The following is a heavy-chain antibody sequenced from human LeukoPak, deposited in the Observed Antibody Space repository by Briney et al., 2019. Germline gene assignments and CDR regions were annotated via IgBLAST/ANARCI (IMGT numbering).Heavy chain of an antibody. CDR3: ARDDILTGYYPNPFDY. V-gene: IGHV3-21*01. D-gene: IGHD3-9*01. Sequence: GGSLRLSCAASGFTFSSYSMNWVRQAPGKGLEWVSSISSSSSYIYYADSVKGRFTISRDNAKNSLYLQMNSLRAEDTAVYYCARDDILTGYYPNPFDYWGQGTLVIVSS. CDR2: ISSSSSYI. CDR1: GFTFSSYS. J-gene: IGHJ4*02.